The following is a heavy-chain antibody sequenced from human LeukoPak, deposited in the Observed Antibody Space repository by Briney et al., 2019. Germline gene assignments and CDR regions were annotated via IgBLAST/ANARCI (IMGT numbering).Heavy chain of an antibody. Sequence: GGSLRLSCAASGFTVSSNYMSWARQAPGKGLEWVSLIYSDGTTYYADSVKGRFTISRDNSKNTLYLQMNSLRAEDTAVYYCARDVTYYYDSSGGGFDYWGQGTLVTVSS. J-gene: IGHJ4*02. CDR2: IYSDGTT. CDR1: GFTVSSNY. CDR3: ARDVTYYYDSSGGGFDY. V-gene: IGHV3-53*01. D-gene: IGHD3-22*01.